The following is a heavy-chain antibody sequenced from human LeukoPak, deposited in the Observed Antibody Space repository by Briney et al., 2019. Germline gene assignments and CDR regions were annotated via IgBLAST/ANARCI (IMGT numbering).Heavy chain of an antibody. CDR1: GFTFSSYS. J-gene: IGHJ6*02. CDR2: ISSRSSNI. Sequence: GGSLRLSCAASGFTFSSYSMNWVRQAPGKGLEWVSYISSRSSNIYYADSVKGRFTTSRDNAKNSLYLQMNSLRDEDTAVYYCARIPGGYYYGMDVWGQGTTVTVSS. D-gene: IGHD3-16*01. CDR3: ARIPGGYYYGMDV. V-gene: IGHV3-48*02.